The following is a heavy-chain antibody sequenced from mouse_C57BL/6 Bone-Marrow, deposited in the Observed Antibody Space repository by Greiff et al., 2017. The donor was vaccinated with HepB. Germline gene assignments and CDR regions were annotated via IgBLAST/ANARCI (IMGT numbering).Heavy chain of an antibody. J-gene: IGHJ1*03. D-gene: IGHD1-1*01. CDR3: ARAAYYGSSYWYFDV. V-gene: IGHV1-22*01. CDR1: GYTFTDYN. CDR2: INPNNGGT. Sequence: EVQLQESGPELVKPGASVKMSCKASGYTFTDYNMHWVKQSHGKSLEWIGYINPNNGGTSYNQKFKGKATLTVNKSSSTAYMELRSLTSEDSAVYYCARAAYYGSSYWYFDVWGTGTTVTVSS.